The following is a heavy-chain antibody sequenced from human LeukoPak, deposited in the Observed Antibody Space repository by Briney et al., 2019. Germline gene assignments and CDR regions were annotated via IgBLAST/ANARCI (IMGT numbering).Heavy chain of an antibody. D-gene: IGHD3-22*01. CDR1: GFTFSSYA. Sequence: GGSLRLSCAASGFTFSSYAMSWVRQVPGKGLEWVSAISCSGGSTYYADSVKGRFTISRDNSKNTLYLQMNSLRAEDTAVYYCAKDLDPIYYYDSSGYLLDYWGQGTLVTVSS. J-gene: IGHJ4*02. CDR3: AKDLDPIYYYDSSGYLLDY. V-gene: IGHV3-23*01. CDR2: ISCSGGST.